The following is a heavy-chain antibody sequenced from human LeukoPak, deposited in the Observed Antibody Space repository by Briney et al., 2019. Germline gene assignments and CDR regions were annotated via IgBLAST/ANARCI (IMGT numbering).Heavy chain of an antibody. CDR1: GYTFTSYD. J-gene: IGHJ4*02. CDR2: MNPNSGNT. CDR3: ARGVRIRDGFQS. Sequence: ASVKVSCKASGYTFTSYDINWVRQATGQGLEWMGWMNPNSGNTGYAQKFQGRVTITRNTSISAAYMELSSLRSEDTAVYYCARGVRIRDGFQSWGQGTLVTVSS. V-gene: IGHV1-8*03. D-gene: IGHD5-24*01.